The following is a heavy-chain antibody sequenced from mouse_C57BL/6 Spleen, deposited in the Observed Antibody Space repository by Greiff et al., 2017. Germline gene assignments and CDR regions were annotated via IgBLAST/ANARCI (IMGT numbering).Heavy chain of an antibody. J-gene: IGHJ3*01. D-gene: IGHD1-3*01. CDR3: TREGSSFAY. CDR2: ISSGGDYI. CDR1: GFTFSSYA. V-gene: IGHV5-9-1*02. Sequence: EVKVEESGEGLVKPGGSLKLSCAASGFTFSSYAMSWVRQTPEKRLEWVAYISSGGDYIYYADTVKGRFTISRDNARNTLYLQMSSLKSEDTAKYYCTREGSSFAYWGQGTLVTVSA.